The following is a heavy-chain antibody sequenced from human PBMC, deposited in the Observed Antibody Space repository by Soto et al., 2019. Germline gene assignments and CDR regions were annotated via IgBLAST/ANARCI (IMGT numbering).Heavy chain of an antibody. V-gene: IGHV3-23*01. CDR2: ISGSGGNT. D-gene: IGHD3-10*01. J-gene: IGHJ4*02. Sequence: EVQLLESGGGLVQPGGSLRLSCAASGFVFSSYAMSWVRQAPGKGLEWVSTISGSGGNTYYADSVKGRFTISRDNSKITLYLQMNSLRAEDTALYYCATAPRVHYYGSGSSSYWGQGTLVTVSS. CDR3: ATAPRVHYYGSGSSSY. CDR1: GFVFSSYA.